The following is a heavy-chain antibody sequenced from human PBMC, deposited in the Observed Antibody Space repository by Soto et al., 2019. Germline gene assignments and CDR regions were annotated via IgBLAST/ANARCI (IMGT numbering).Heavy chain of an antibody. J-gene: IGHJ5*02. CDR1: GGSMSNYY. D-gene: IGHD3-3*01. CDR3: ARGRYVLRFLEWSNNNWFDP. V-gene: IGHV4-59*12. Sequence: TLSLTGSVSGGSMSNYYWSWIRQPPGKGLEWIGYIYYNGRTNYNPSLRSRVTISVDTSKNQFSLKLSSVTAADTAVYYCARGRYVLRFLEWSNNNWFDPWGQGTLVTVSS. CDR2: IYYNGRT.